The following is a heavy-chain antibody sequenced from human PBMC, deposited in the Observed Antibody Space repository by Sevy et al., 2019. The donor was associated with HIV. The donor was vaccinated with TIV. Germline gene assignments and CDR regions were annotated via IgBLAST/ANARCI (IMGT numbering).Heavy chain of an antibody. J-gene: IGHJ4*02. CDR1: GFTFNYHF. D-gene: IGHD3-10*01. CDR2: ISSASSYI. CDR3: ARGDYYGSLYYFDY. V-gene: IGHV3-21*06. Sequence: GGPLRLSCAASGFTFNYHFMNWVRQLPGKGLEWVSYISSASSYINYSDSVKGRFTISRDNAKNLVFLEMNNLRPEDTAVYFCARGDYYGSLYYFDYWGQGTLVTVSS.